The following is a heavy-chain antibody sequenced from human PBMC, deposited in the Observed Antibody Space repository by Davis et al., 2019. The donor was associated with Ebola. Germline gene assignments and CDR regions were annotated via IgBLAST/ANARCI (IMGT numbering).Heavy chain of an antibody. V-gene: IGHV3-48*02. Sequence: GGSLRLSCAASGFTFSSYSMNWVRQAPGKGLEWVSYISSSSSTIYYADSVKGRFTISRDNAKNSLYLQMNSLRDEDTAVYYCARGTCITGTTCYYGMDVWGKGTTVTVSS. CDR2: ISSSSSTI. CDR1: GFTFSSYS. J-gene: IGHJ6*04. CDR3: ARGTCITGTTCYYGMDV. D-gene: IGHD1-7*01.